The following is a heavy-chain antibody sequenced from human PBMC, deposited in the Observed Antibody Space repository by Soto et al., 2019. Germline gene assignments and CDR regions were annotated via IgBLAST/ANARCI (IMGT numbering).Heavy chain of an antibody. CDR1: GFPFNNYA. CDR2: ISGSGSSR. CDR3: AKYYMVTTSYYYYYGLDV. Sequence: EVQLLQSGGGLVQPGGSLRLSCAASGFPFNNYAMSWVLQAPGKGLEWLSTISGSGSSRDTADSVRGRFIIYRYNSRNTVALQLNGVRAEETAIYYCAKYYMVTTSYYYYYGLDVWGQATTVAVSS. V-gene: IGHV3-23*01. J-gene: IGHJ6*02. D-gene: IGHD2-21*02.